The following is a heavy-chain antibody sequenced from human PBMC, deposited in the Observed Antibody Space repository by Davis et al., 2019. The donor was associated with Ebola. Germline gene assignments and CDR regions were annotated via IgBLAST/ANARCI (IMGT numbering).Heavy chain of an antibody. CDR2: IRSKAYGGTT. CDR1: GFTFGDYA. Sequence: GESLKISCTASGFTFGDYAMSWVRQAPGKGLEWVGFIRSKAYGGTTEYAASVKGRFTISRDDSKSIAYLQMNSLKTEDTAVYYCTRAPGYSSGWYLWFDPWGQGTLVTVSS. J-gene: IGHJ5*02. D-gene: IGHD6-19*01. CDR3: TRAPGYSSGWYLWFDP. V-gene: IGHV3-49*04.